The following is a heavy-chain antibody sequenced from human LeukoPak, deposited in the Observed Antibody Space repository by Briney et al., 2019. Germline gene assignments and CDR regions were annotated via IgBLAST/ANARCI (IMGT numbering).Heavy chain of an antibody. CDR1: GFTFSSYA. J-gene: IGHJ4*02. Sequence: GRSLRLSCAASGFTFSSYAMNWVRQAPGKGLEWVSYISSSGSNIYYADSVKGRFTISRENAKNSLYLQMNSLRAEDTAVYYCARGWISDSFDYWGQGTLVTVSS. D-gene: IGHD5-12*01. V-gene: IGHV3-48*03. CDR3: ARGWISDSFDY. CDR2: ISSSGSNI.